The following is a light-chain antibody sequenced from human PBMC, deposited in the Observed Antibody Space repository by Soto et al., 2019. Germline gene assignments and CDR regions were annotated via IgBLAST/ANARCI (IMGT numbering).Light chain of an antibody. CDR2: GAS. CDR1: QSVTSSY. Sequence: EIVLTQSPGTLSLSPGETATLSCRASQSVTSSYLAWYQQKPGQAPRILIYGASSRATGIPDRFSGSGSGTDFTLTICRLEPEDFAVYYCQQYDTSPRTFGGGTRVDIK. V-gene: IGKV3-20*01. J-gene: IGKJ4*01. CDR3: QQYDTSPRT.